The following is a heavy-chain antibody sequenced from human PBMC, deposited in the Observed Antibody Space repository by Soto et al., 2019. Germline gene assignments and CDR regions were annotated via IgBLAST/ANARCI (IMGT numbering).Heavy chain of an antibody. V-gene: IGHV4-59*01. CDR3: ARGPNYDFWSGYFRG. D-gene: IGHD3-3*01. CDR2: IFYSGST. J-gene: IGHJ4*02. CDR1: GGSISSYY. Sequence: NPSETLSLTCDVSGGSISSYYWSWIRQPPGKGLEWIGYIFYSGSTNYNPSLKGRATMSVDTSKNQFSLKVTSVTAADTAVYYCARGPNYDFWSGYFRGWGQGTLVTVSS.